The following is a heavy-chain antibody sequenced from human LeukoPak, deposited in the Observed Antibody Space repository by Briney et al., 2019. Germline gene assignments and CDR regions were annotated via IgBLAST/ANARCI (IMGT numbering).Heavy chain of an antibody. V-gene: IGHV3-7*01. CDR3: TSGGDN. J-gene: IGHJ4*02. CDR2: IKQDGSEK. CDR1: GFTFSTYW. D-gene: IGHD4-23*01. Sequence: GGSLRLSCAASGFTFSTYWMSWVCQSPGKGLEWVAHIKQDGSEKYYVDSVKGRFTISRDNAKNSLHLQMNSLRAEDTAVYYCTSGGDNWGQGTLVTVSS.